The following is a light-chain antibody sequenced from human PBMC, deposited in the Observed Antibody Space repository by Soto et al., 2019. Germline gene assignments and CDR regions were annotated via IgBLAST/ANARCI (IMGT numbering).Light chain of an antibody. V-gene: IGKV3-20*01. CDR2: GAT. CDR1: ERVGDY. Sequence: PGERATLSCWASERVGDYLAWYPQKPGQAPRLLIYGATKRTSGTPDRFSGTGSETAFTLAISRLEPGDFAVYYCQQYVTSPAITFGQGTRLEIK. CDR3: QQYVTSPAIT. J-gene: IGKJ5*01.